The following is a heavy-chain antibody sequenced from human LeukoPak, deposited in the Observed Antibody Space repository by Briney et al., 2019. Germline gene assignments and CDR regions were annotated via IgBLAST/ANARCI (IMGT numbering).Heavy chain of an antibody. CDR1: GFTLSNYA. V-gene: IGHV3-23*01. Sequence: PGGSLRLSCAASGFTLSNYAMNWVRQAPGQGLEWVSVISAAGVTYYADSLKGRFTISRDKSKNTLYLQMDSLRVEDTAVYYCGKANDDYYFDYWGQGTLVTVSS. CDR2: ISAAGVT. CDR3: GKANDDYYFDY. D-gene: IGHD1-1*01. J-gene: IGHJ4*02.